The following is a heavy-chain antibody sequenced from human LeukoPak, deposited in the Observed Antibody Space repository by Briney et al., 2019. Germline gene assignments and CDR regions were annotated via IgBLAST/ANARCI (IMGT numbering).Heavy chain of an antibody. V-gene: IGHV3-30*02. CDR3: AKDSSSWYLGWYFDL. CDR2: IRYDGSNK. Sequence: GGSLRLSCAASGCPFSSYGMHWVRPAPGKGLEWVQFIRYDGSNKYYADSVKGRFTISRDNSKNTLYLQMNSLRAEDTAVYYCAKDSSSWYLGWYFDLWGRGTLVTVSS. J-gene: IGHJ2*01. CDR1: GCPFSSYG. D-gene: IGHD6-13*01.